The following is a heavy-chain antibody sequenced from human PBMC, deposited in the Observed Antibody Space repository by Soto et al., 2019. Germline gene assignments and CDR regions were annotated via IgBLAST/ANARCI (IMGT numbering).Heavy chain of an antibody. CDR3: AREALEGGSYYDVGRNFDY. CDR1: GDSVSSGSYY. V-gene: IGHV4-61*01. D-gene: IGHD1-26*01. Sequence: SETLSLTCTVSGDSVSSGSYYWSWIRQPPGKGLEWIGYIYYSGSTNYNPSLKSRVTISVDTSKNQFSLKLSSVTAADTAVYYCAREALEGGSYYDVGRNFDYWGQGTLVTVSS. CDR2: IYYSGST. J-gene: IGHJ4*02.